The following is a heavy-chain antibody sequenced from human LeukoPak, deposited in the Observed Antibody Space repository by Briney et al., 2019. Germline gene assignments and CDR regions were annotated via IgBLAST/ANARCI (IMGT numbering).Heavy chain of an antibody. D-gene: IGHD6-13*01. V-gene: IGHV3-21*01. J-gene: IGHJ4*02. CDR1: GFTFSSYS. Sequence: GGSLRLSCAASGFTFSSYSMNWVRQAPGKGLEWVSSISSSSSYIYYADSVKGRFTISRDNSKNTLYLQMNSLRAEDTAVYYCARGGPAAGRFDYWGQGTLVTVSS. CDR3: ARGGPAAGRFDY. CDR2: ISSSSSYI.